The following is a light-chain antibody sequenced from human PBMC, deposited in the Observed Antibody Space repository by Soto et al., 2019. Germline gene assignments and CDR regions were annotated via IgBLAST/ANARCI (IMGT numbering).Light chain of an antibody. CDR1: SSDVGGYNL. V-gene: IGLV2-14*03. CDR2: EVT. J-gene: IGLJ3*02. Sequence: QSVLTQPASVSGSPGQSITISCTGTSSDVGGYNLVSWYQQHPGEAPKLMIYEVTNRPSGVSNRFSGSKSGNTASLTISGLQAEDEADYYCSSYIPRITDWVFGGGTKLTVL. CDR3: SSYIPRITDWV.